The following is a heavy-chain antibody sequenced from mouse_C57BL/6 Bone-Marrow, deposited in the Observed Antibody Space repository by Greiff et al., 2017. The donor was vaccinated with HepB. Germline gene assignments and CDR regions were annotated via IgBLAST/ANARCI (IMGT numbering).Heavy chain of an antibody. V-gene: IGHV1-54*01. CDR1: GYAFTNYL. Sequence: VQLQQSGAELVRPGTSVKVSCKASGYAFTNYLIEWVKQRPGQGLEWIGVINPGSGGTNYNEKFKGKATLTADKSSSTAYMQLSSLTSEDSAVYFCAREKRTITTVVATRYFDVWGTGTTVTVSS. J-gene: IGHJ1*03. CDR3: AREKRTITTVVATRYFDV. D-gene: IGHD1-1*01. CDR2: INPGSGGT.